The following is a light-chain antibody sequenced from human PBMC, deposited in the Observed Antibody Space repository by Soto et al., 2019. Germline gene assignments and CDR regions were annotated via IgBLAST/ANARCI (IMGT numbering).Light chain of an antibody. CDR1: QYINTY. CDR3: QQSYSAPLT. J-gene: IGKJ4*01. Sequence: DIQMTQSPSSLSASIGDRVTIACRASQYINTYLNWYQQKPGKAPKLLIYAASSLQSGVPSRFSGSGSGTEFTLIITSLQPEDFATYSCQQSYSAPLTFGGGTKVEIK. CDR2: AAS. V-gene: IGKV1-39*01.